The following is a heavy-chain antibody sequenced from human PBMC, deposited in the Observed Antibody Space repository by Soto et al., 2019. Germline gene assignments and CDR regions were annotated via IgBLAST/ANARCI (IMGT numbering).Heavy chain of an antibody. CDR3: AIVPHIHNWYFDY. Sequence: QVQLVESGGGVVQPGNSLRLSCAASGFSVSTHVVHWVRQVPGKGLEWVAVLWYDGSGEYYADSVKGRFTISRDSSKNTMYLQMNSLRVEDTAVYYCAIVPHIHNWYFDYWGQGTLATVSS. D-gene: IGHD1-20*01. CDR1: GFSVSTHV. CDR2: LWYDGSGE. J-gene: IGHJ4*02. V-gene: IGHV3-33*01.